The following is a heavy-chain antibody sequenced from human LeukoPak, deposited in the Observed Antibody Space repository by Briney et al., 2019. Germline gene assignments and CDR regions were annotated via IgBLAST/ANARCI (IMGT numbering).Heavy chain of an antibody. J-gene: IGHJ5*02. V-gene: IGHV4-30-4*01. CDR2: INYSGST. Sequence: SETLSLTCTVSGGSISSDNYQWRWIRQPPGKGLEWIGYINYSGSTYYSPSLKSRVTISVDTSKNQFFLKLSSVTAADTAVYYCARYGSGSTWFDPWGQGTLVTVSS. D-gene: IGHD3-10*01. CDR3: ARYGSGSTWFDP. CDR1: GGSISSDNYQ.